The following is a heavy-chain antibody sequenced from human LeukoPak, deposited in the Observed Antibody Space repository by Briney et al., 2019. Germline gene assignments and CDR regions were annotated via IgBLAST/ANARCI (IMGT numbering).Heavy chain of an antibody. CDR2: FDPEDGET. CDR3: ARGPLLEWLRGYYYYMDV. CDR1: GYTLTELS. D-gene: IGHD3-3*01. V-gene: IGHV1-24*01. Sequence: ASVKVSCKVSGYTLTELSMHWVRQAPGKGLEWMGGFDPEDGETIYAQKFQGRVTMTEDTSTDTAYVELSSLRSEDTAVYYCARGPLLEWLRGYYYYMDVWGKGTTVTVSS. J-gene: IGHJ6*03.